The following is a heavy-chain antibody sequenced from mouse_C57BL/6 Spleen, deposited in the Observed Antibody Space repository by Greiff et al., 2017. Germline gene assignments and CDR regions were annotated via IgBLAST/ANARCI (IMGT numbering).Heavy chain of an antibody. D-gene: IGHD1-1*01. CDR2: ISDGGSYT. V-gene: IGHV5-4*01. CDR1: GFTFSSYA. J-gene: IGHJ1*03. CDR3: ARDGYYGTFDV. Sequence: EVKVVESGGGLVKPGGSLKLSCAASGFTFSSYAMSWVRQTPEKRLEWVATISDGGSYTYYPDNVKGRFTISRDNAKNNLSLQMSHLKAEDTAMYYCARDGYYGTFDVWGTGTTVTVSS.